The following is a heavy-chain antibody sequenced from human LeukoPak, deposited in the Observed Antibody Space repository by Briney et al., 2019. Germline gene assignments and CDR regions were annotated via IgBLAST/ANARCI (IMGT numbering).Heavy chain of an antibody. CDR3: ARDSIVGATFDY. CDR2: ISSSSSYI. Sequence: GGSLRLSCAASGFIFSSYSMNWVRQAPGKGLEWVSSISSSSSYIYYADSVKGRFTISRDNAKNSLYLQMNSLRAEDTAVYYCARDSIVGATFDYWGQGTLVTVSS. D-gene: IGHD1-26*01. J-gene: IGHJ4*02. V-gene: IGHV3-21*01. CDR1: GFIFSSYS.